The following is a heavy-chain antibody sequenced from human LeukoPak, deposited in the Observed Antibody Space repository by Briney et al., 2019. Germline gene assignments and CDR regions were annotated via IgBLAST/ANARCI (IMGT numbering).Heavy chain of an antibody. CDR3: ARGGNRYCSGGSCYMFDY. CDR2: IGTAGDT. V-gene: IGHV3-13*01. J-gene: IGHJ4*02. CDR1: GFTFSSYD. D-gene: IGHD2-15*01. Sequence: GGSLRLSCAASGFTFSSYDMHWVRQSTGKGLEWVSAIGTAGDTYYPGSVKGRFTISRENAKDSLYLQMNSLRAGDTAVYYCARGGNRYCSGGSCYMFDYWGQGTLVTVSS.